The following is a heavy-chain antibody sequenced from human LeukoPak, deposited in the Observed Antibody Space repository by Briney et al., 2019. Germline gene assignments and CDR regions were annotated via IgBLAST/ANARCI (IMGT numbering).Heavy chain of an antibody. CDR1: GYSISSGYY. V-gene: IGHV4-38-2*02. CDR3: ARTYIWGNYYYYYMDV. CDR2: IYHSGST. J-gene: IGHJ6*03. D-gene: IGHD1-20*01. Sequence: SETLSLTCTVSGYSISSGYYWGWMRQPPGKGLEWIGIIYHSGSTHFNPSLKSRVTISVDTSKNQFSLKLSSVTAADTAVYYCARTYIWGNYYYYYMDVWGKGTTVTVSS.